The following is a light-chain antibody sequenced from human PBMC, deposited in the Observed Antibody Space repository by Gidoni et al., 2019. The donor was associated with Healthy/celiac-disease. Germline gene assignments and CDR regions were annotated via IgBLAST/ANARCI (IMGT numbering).Light chain of an antibody. J-gene: IGKJ1*01. CDR1: QSISSY. V-gene: IGKV1-39*01. Sequence: DIKMPQSPSSLSASVGDRVTITCRASQSISSYLNWYQQKPGKAPKLLIYAASSLQSGVPSRFSGSGSGTDFTLTISSLQPEDFATYYCQQSYSTLWTFGQGTKVEIK. CDR2: AAS. CDR3: QQSYSTLWT.